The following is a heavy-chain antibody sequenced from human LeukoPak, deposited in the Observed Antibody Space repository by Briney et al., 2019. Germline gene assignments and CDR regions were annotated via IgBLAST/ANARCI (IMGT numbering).Heavy chain of an antibody. Sequence: PGGSLRLSCAASGFTFSSYGMHWVRQAPGKGLEWVAVISYDGSNKYYADSVKGRFTISRDNSKNTLYLQMNSLRAEDTAVYYCAKRRLATPVFDPWGQGTLVTVSS. D-gene: IGHD6-25*01. CDR2: ISYDGSNK. CDR1: GFTFSSYG. J-gene: IGHJ5*02. CDR3: AKRRLATPVFDP. V-gene: IGHV3-30*18.